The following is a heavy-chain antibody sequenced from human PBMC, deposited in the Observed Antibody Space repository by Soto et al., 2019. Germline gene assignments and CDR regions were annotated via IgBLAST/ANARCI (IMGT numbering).Heavy chain of an antibody. J-gene: IGHJ3*02. V-gene: IGHV4-4*07. Sequence: PSETLSLTCTVSGGSISSYYWSWIRQPAGKGLEWIGRIYTSGSTNYNPSLKSRVTMSVDTSKNQFSLKLSSVTAADTAVYYCARAPRKYDYVWGSYRSHDDFDIWGQGTMVTVSS. CDR2: IYTSGST. CDR1: GGSISSYY. CDR3: ARAPRKYDYVWGSYRSHDDFDI. D-gene: IGHD3-16*02.